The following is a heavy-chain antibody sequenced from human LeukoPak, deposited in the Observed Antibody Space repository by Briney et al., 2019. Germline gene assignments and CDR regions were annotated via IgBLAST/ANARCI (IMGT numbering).Heavy chain of an antibody. D-gene: IGHD2-21*02. CDR3: ARGKTMVYCGGDCYRFDN. Sequence: ASVKVSCKASGYTFTDYGFSWVRQAPGQGLEWLGWISAYNSDTNYAQKFQGRVAMTTDTFTSTAYMELRSLRSDDTAVYYCARGKTMVYCGGDCYRFDNWGQGTLVTVSS. CDR2: ISAYNSDT. J-gene: IGHJ4*02. CDR1: GYTFTDYG. V-gene: IGHV1-18*01.